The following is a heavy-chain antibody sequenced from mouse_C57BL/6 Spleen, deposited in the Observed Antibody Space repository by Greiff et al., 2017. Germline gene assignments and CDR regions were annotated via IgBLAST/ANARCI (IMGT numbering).Heavy chain of an antibody. CDR3: ARNWDSYDGYYYAMDY. J-gene: IGHJ4*01. CDR1: GFSLTSYG. V-gene: IGHV2-2*01. CDR2: IWSGGST. Sequence: QLQQSGPGLVQPSQSLSITCTVSGFSLTSYGVHWVRQSPGKGLEWLGVIWSGGSTDYNAAFISRLSISKDNSKSQVFFKMNSLQADDTAIYYCARNWDSYDGYYYAMDYWGQGTSVTVSS. D-gene: IGHD2-3*01.